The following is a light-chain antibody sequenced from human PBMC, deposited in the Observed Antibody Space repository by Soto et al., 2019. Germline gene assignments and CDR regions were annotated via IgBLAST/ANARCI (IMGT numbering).Light chain of an antibody. J-gene: IGLJ3*02. V-gene: IGLV2-14*01. Sequence: QSALTQPASVSGSPGQSITISCTGTSSDVGAYDYVSWYQQHPGKAPKFMLYEVSNRPSVLSDRFSGSKSGNTASLTISGLQAEDEADYYCSSFTTSKTWVFGGGTKLTVL. CDR3: SSFTTSKTWV. CDR2: EVS. CDR1: SSDVGAYDY.